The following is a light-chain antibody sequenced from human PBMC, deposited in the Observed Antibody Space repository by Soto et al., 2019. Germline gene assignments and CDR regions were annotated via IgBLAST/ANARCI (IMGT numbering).Light chain of an antibody. CDR3: QQYKSYPLT. CDR1: QDIYHY. J-gene: IGKJ4*01. Sequence: DIQMTQSPSSLSASVGDRVTITCRASQDIYHYLAWFQQKPGKAPKSLIYGATSLQSGVPSKFSGSGSGTDFTLTISSLQPEDFAIDYCQQYKSYPLTFGGGTKVEIK. V-gene: IGKV1-16*02. CDR2: GAT.